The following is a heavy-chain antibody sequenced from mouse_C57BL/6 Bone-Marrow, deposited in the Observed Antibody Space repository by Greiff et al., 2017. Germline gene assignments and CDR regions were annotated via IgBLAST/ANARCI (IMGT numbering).Heavy chain of an antibody. CDR2: INPSSGYT. J-gene: IGHJ1*03. CDR3: ARERATYGSSADWDFEV. Sequence: VQLQQSGAELARPGASVKMSCKASGYTFTSYTMHWVKQRPGQGLEWIGYINPSSGYTKYNQKFKDKATLTADKSSSTAYMQLSSLTSEDSAVYYGARERATYGSSADWDFEVWGTGTTVTVSS. V-gene: IGHV1-4*01. D-gene: IGHD1-1*01. CDR1: GYTFTSYT.